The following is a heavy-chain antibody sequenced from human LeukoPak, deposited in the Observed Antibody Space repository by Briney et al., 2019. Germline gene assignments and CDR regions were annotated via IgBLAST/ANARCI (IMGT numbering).Heavy chain of an antibody. V-gene: IGHV3-21*01. Sequence: GGSLRLSCAAAGFTFSDYTMNWVRLAPGKGLEWVSSISGSSNYIYYADSVKGRFTISRGNAKNSLYLQMNSLRVEDTAVYYCARDESGDNDAFDIWGQGTMVTVSS. CDR1: GFTFSDYT. CDR3: ARDESGDNDAFDI. J-gene: IGHJ3*02. D-gene: IGHD2-21*01. CDR2: ISGSSNYI.